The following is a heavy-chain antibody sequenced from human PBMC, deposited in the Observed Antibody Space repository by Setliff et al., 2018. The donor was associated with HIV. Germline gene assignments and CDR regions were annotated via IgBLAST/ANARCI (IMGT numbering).Heavy chain of an antibody. CDR1: GFTFSRSA. V-gene: IGHV3-48*01. D-gene: IGHD4-17*01. CDR2: LGKSNSRM. Sequence: GGSLRLSCAASGFTFSRSAVHWVRQAPGKGLEWVSYLGKSNSRMTYAGSVKGRFTISGDNAKNTLYLQMNSLTSEDTAVYYCARDLHDCGDASWFDPWGQGTLVTVSS. J-gene: IGHJ5*02. CDR3: ARDLHDCGDASWFDP.